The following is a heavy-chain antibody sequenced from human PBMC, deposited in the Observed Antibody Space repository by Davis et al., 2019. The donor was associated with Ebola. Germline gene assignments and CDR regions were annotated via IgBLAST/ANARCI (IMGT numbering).Heavy chain of an antibody. Sequence: GESLKISCAASGFTFSSYSMNWVRQAPGKGLEWVSSISSSSSYIYYADSVKGRFTISRDNAKNSLYLQMNSLRAEDTAVYYCARGGIVVKGFDYWGQGTLVTVSS. D-gene: IGHD3-22*01. CDR2: ISSSSSYI. CDR3: ARGGIVVKGFDY. V-gene: IGHV3-21*01. CDR1: GFTFSSYS. J-gene: IGHJ4*02.